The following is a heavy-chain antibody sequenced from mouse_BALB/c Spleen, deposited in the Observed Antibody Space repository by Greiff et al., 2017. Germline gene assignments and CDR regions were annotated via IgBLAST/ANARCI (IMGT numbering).Heavy chain of an antibody. V-gene: IGHV5-9*03. CDR1: GFTFSSYT. Sequence: EVMLVESGGGLVKPGGSLKLSCAASGFTFSSYTMSWVRQTPEKRLEWVATISSGGGNTYYPDSVKGRFTISRDNAKNNLYLQMSSLRSEDTALYYCARYLGYYGSARYYAMDYWGQGTSVTVST. J-gene: IGHJ4*01. CDR2: ISSGGGNT. D-gene: IGHD1-1*01. CDR3: ARYLGYYGSARYYAMDY.